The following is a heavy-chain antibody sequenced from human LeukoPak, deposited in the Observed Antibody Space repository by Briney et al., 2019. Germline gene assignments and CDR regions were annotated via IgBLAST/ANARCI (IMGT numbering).Heavy chain of an antibody. CDR2: MNPNSGNT. D-gene: IGHD6-19*01. Sequence: GASVKVSCKASGYTFTSYDINWVRQATGQGLEWMGWMNPNSGNTGYAQKFQGRVTITRNTSISTAYMELSSLRSEDTAVYYCARYSSGTWGLYYFDYWGQGTLVTVSS. CDR1: GYTFTSYD. CDR3: ARYSSGTWGLYYFDY. J-gene: IGHJ4*02. V-gene: IGHV1-8*03.